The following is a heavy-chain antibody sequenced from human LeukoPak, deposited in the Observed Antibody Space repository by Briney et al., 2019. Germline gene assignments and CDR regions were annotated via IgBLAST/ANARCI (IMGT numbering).Heavy chain of an antibody. V-gene: IGHV3-7*01. Sequence: GGSLRLSCAASGFTFSSYWMSWVRQAPGKGLEWVANIKQDGSEKYYVDSVKGRFTISRDNAKNSLYLQMNSLRAEDTAVYYCTRLNSMGGDAYDIWGQGTMVTVSS. J-gene: IGHJ3*02. D-gene: IGHD2/OR15-2a*01. CDR3: TRLNSMGGDAYDI. CDR2: IKQDGSEK. CDR1: GFTFSSYW.